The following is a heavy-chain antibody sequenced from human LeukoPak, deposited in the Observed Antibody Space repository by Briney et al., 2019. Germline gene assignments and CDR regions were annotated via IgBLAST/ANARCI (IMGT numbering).Heavy chain of an antibody. D-gene: IGHD4-23*01. CDR1: GGSFSGYY. V-gene: IGHV4-34*01. J-gene: IGHJ4*02. CDR2: VNYSGST. Sequence: SETLSLTCVVYGGSFSGYYWSWIRQSPGKGLEWIGDVNYSGSTRYNPSLESRVTISVDTSKSQFSLKLSSVTAADTSVYYCARGREVTRDIDYWGQGTLVSVSS. CDR3: ARGREVTRDIDY.